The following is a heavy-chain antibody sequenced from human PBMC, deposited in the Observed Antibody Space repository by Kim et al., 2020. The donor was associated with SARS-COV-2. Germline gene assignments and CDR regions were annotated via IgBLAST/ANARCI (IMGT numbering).Heavy chain of an antibody. Sequence: SETMSLTCTVSGVSVRSGNYYWSWIRQPPGKGLEWVGNIYASGRTKYKPSLKSRVTISLDTSKNQFSLKLNSVTAAASAVYYCARERFTPEGKSFYGYGMAVGGQGTTLTVSS. D-gene: IGHD4-17*01. CDR2: IYASGRT. V-gene: IGHV4-61*01. CDR3: ARERFTPEGKSFYGYGMAV. CDR1: GVSVRSGNYY. J-gene: IGHJ6*02.